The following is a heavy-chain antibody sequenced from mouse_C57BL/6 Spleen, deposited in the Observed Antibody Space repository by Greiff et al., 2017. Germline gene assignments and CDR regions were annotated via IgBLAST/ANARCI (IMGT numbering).Heavy chain of an antibody. J-gene: IGHJ4*01. D-gene: IGHD1-1*02. CDR3: ARDRGSAMDY. V-gene: IGHV5-16*01. CDR1: GFTFSDYD. CDR2: INYDGSST. Sequence: DVKLVESEGGLVQPGSSMKLSCTASGFTFSDYDMAWVRQVPEKGLEWVANINYDGSSTYYLDSLKSRFIISRDNAKTILYLPMSCLKSEDAATYYCARDRGSAMDYWGQGTSVTVSS.